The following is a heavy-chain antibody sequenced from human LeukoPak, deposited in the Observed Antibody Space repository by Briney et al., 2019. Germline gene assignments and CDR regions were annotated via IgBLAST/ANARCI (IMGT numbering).Heavy chain of an antibody. CDR2: ISSSSSYI. CDR1: GFTFSSYS. V-gene: IGHV3-21*01. J-gene: IGHJ6*03. CDR3: AKDRCSNGVGCYYYYMDV. D-gene: IGHD2-8*01. Sequence: KPGGSLRLSCAASGFTFSSYSMNWVRQAPGKGLEWVSSISSSSSYIYYADSVKGRFTISRDNAKNSLYLQMNSLRAEDTAVYYCAKDRCSNGVGCYYYYMDVWGKGTTVTISS.